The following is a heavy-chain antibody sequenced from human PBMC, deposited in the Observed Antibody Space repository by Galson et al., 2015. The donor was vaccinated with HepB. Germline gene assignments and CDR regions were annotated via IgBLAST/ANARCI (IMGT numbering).Heavy chain of an antibody. D-gene: IGHD3-22*01. CDR3: ATDITYYDSSAYYY. Sequence: SVKVSCKVSGYTPTELSMHWVRQAPGKGLEWMGFFDPEDGETVYAQKFQGRVTMTEDTSTDTAYMELSSLRSEDTAVYYCATDITYYDSSAYYYWGQGTLVTVSS. CDR1: GYTPTELS. V-gene: IGHV1-24*01. CDR2: FDPEDGET. J-gene: IGHJ4*02.